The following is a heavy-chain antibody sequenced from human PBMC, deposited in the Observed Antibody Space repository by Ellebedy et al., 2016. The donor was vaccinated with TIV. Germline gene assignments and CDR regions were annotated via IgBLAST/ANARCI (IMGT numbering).Heavy chain of an antibody. CDR2: IYPGDSDT. J-gene: IGHJ2*01. V-gene: IGHV5-51*01. CDR3: ARGPHDIREFYPLGRYFDL. D-gene: IGHD2-15*01. Sequence: GESLKISCQGSGYSFTTYWIGWVRQMPGKGLEWMGIIYPGDSDTRYTPSFQGQVTISADKSISTAYLKWGSLKASDTAMYYCARGPHDIREFYPLGRYFDLWGRGTQVTVSS. CDR1: GYSFTTYW.